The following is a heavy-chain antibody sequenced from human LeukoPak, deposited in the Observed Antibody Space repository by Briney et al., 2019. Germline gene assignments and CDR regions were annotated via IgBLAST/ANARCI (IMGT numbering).Heavy chain of an antibody. V-gene: IGHV1-2*02. Sequence: GASVKVSCKASGYTFTGYYMHWVRQAPGQGLEWMGWINPNSGGTNYAQKFQGRVAMTRDTSISTAYMELSRLRSDDTAVYYCARDNAELRDYYMDVWGKGTTVTVSS. D-gene: IGHD1-7*01. CDR1: GYTFTGYY. CDR2: INPNSGGT. J-gene: IGHJ6*03. CDR3: ARDNAELRDYYMDV.